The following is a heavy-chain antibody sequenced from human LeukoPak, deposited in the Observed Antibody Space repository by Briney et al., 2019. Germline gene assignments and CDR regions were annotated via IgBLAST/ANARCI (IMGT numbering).Heavy chain of an antibody. CDR1: GFTFSSYN. CDR2: ISSSSNYI. J-gene: IGHJ6*03. V-gene: IGHV3-21*01. Sequence: GGSLRLSCAASGFTFSSYNMHWVRQAPGKGLEWVSSISSSSNYIYYADSVKGRFTISRDNAKNSLYLQMNSLRAEDTAVYYCARGGCSSTNCYGYYYYYMDVWGKGTTVTVSS. D-gene: IGHD2-2*01. CDR3: ARGGCSSTNCYGYYYYYMDV.